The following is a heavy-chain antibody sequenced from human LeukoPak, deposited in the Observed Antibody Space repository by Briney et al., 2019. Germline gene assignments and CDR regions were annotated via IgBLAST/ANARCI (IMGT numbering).Heavy chain of an antibody. V-gene: IGHV3-21*01. J-gene: IGHJ6*03. CDR2: ISSSSTYI. Sequence: GGSLRLSCAASGFTFSDYTMNWVRQAPGKGLEWVSSISSSSTYIYYADSVEGRFTISRDNAKNSLYLQMNSLRAEDTAVYYGARANSGYYDFWSGYSLLDYMDVWGKGTTVTVSS. CDR1: GFTFSDYT. CDR3: ARANSGYYDFWSGYSLLDYMDV. D-gene: IGHD3-3*01.